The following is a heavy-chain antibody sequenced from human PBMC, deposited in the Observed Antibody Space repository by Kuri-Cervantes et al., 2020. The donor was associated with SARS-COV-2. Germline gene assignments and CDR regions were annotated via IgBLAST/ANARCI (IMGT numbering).Heavy chain of an antibody. CDR3: AKDLEQQLDSHYGMDV. CDR2: ISYDGSNK. Sequence: LSLTCAASGFTFSRYGMHWVRQAPGKGLEWVAVISYDGSNKYYADSVKGRFTISRDNSKNTLYLQMNSLRAEDTAVYYCAKDLEQQLDSHYGMDVWGQGTTVTVSS. D-gene: IGHD6-13*01. CDR1: GFTFSRYG. J-gene: IGHJ6*02. V-gene: IGHV3-30*18.